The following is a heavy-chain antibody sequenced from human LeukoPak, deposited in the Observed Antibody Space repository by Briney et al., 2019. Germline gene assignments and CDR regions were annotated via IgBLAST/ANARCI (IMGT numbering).Heavy chain of an antibody. D-gene: IGHD6-13*01. Sequence: SETLSLTCTVSGYSISSGYYWGWIRQPPGKGLEWIGSIYHSGSTYYNPSLKSRVTISVDTSKNQFSLKLSSVTAADTAVYYCARDPTYSSNWYSATYNWFDPWGQGTLVTVSS. CDR1: GYSISSGYY. CDR2: IYHSGST. CDR3: ARDPTYSSNWYSATYNWFDP. J-gene: IGHJ5*02. V-gene: IGHV4-38-2*02.